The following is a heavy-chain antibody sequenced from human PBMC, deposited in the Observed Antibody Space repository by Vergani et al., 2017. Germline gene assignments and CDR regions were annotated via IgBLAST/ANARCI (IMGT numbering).Heavy chain of an antibody. D-gene: IGHD3-3*01. J-gene: IGHJ5*02. CDR3: AKTHDFSSLYSSYNWFDP. CDR2: IYAGDSDV. CDR1: GYSITNYW. V-gene: IGHV5-51*03. Sequence: EVMLVQSGAEVKKPRESLKISCQGSGYSITNYWIAWVRQRPGKGLEWMGIIYAGDSDVRYSPSFQGQVTMSVDKSLSTAYLQWSSLKASDTATYYCAKTHDFSSLYSSYNWFDPWGQGTQVTVSS.